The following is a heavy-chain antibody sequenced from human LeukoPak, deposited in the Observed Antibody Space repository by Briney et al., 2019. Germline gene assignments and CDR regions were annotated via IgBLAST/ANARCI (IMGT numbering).Heavy chain of an antibody. Sequence: PGGSLRLSCAASGFTFSSYGMHWVRQAPGKGLEWVAVISYDGSNKYYADSVKGRFTISRDNSKNTLYLQMNSLRAEDTAVYYCAKAGQWELLPQSHFDYWGQGTLVTVSS. J-gene: IGHJ4*02. CDR2: ISYDGSNK. CDR3: AKAGQWELLPQSHFDY. D-gene: IGHD1-26*01. CDR1: GFTFSSYG. V-gene: IGHV3-30*18.